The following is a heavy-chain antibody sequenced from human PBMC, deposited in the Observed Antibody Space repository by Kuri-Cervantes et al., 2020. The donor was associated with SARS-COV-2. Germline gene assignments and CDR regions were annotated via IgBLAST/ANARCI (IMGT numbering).Heavy chain of an antibody. Sequence: ESLKISCTVSGGSISSYYWSWIRQPPGQGLEWLGYIYYSGSTKYNPSLESRVTISLDTSRNQFSLKLSSVTAADTAVYYCARTARHFDLWGRGTLVTVSS. CDR2: IYYSGST. D-gene: IGHD5-18*01. CDR3: ARTARHFDL. V-gene: IGHV4-59*12. CDR1: GGSISSYY. J-gene: IGHJ2*01.